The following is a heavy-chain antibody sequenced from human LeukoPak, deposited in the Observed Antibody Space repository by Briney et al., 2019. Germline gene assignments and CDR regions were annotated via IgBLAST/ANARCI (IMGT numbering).Heavy chain of an antibody. CDR2: IYYSGST. CDR1: GGSISSSSYY. CDR3: ASQGRSTVVTHFDY. Sequence: SETLSLTCTVSGGSISSSSYYWGWIRQPPGKGLEWIGSIYYSGSTYYNPSLKSRVTISVDTSKNQFSLKLSSVTAADTAVYYCASQGRSTVVTHFDYWRQGTLVTVSS. D-gene: IGHD4-23*01. J-gene: IGHJ4*02. V-gene: IGHV4-39*01.